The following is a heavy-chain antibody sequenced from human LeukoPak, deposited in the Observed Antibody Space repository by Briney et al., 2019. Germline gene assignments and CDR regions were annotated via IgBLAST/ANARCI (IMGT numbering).Heavy chain of an antibody. CDR3: ARTVTTASGLVSSVNWFDP. Sequence: SVKVSCKASGGTFISYAISWVRQAPGQGREWMGGIIPIFGIANYAQKFQGRVTITADKSTSTAYMELSSLRSEDTAVYYCARTVTTASGLVSSVNWFDPWGQGTLVTVSS. CDR2: IIPIFGIA. J-gene: IGHJ5*02. V-gene: IGHV1-69*17. CDR1: GGTFISYA. D-gene: IGHD4-17*01.